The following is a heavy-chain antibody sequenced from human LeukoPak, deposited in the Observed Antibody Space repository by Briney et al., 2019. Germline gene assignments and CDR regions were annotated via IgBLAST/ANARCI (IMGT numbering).Heavy chain of an antibody. J-gene: IGHJ6*02. CDR3: GRSYGSGSFYYYYGMDV. CDR1: GGTFSSYA. V-gene: IGHV1-69*13. D-gene: IGHD3-10*01. CDR2: IIPIFGTA. Sequence: SVKVSRKASGGTFSSYAISWVRQAPGQGLEWMGGIIPIFGTANYAQKFQGRVTITADESTSTAYMELSSLRSEDTAVYYCGRSYGSGSFYYYYGMDVWGQGTTVTVSS.